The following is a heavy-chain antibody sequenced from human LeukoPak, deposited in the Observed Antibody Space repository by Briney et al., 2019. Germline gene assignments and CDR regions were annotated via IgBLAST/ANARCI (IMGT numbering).Heavy chain of an antibody. CDR3: ARSYNNAPRRIDL. V-gene: IGHV4-34*01. J-gene: IGHJ2*01. CDR2: INHSGST. Sequence: SETLSLTCTVSGGSISSYYWSWIRQPPGKGLEWIGEINHSGSTNYNPSLESRVTISVDTSKNQFSLKLSSVTAADTAVYYCARSYNNAPRRIDLWGRGTLVTVSS. CDR1: GGSISSYY. D-gene: IGHD3-10*01.